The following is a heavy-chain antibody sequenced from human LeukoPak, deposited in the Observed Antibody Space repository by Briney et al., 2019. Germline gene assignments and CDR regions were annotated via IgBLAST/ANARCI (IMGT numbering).Heavy chain of an antibody. CDR3: AIAHKLNSSGYPDY. CDR2: MNPNSGNT. Sequence: GASVKVSCKASGYTFTSYDINWVRQATGQGLEWMGWMNPNSGNTGYAQKFQGRVTMTRNTSISTAYMELCSLRSEDTAVYYCAIAHKLNSSGYPDYWGQGTLVTVSS. J-gene: IGHJ4*02. D-gene: IGHD3-22*01. CDR1: GYTFTSYD. V-gene: IGHV1-8*01.